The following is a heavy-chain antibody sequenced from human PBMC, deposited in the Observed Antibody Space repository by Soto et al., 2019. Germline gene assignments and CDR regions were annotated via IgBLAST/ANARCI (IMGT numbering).Heavy chain of an antibody. V-gene: IGHV4-30-2*01. CDR2: IYHSGST. CDR3: ARVGNHHSSSWYYFDY. D-gene: IGHD6-13*01. CDR1: GGSISSGGYS. J-gene: IGHJ4*02. Sequence: QLQLQESGSGLVKPSQTLSLTCAVSGGSISSGGYSWSWIRQPPGKGLEWIGYIYHSGSTYYNPSLKSRVTISVDRSKNQFSRKLSSVTAADTAVYYCARVGNHHSSSWYYFDYWGQGTLVAVSS.